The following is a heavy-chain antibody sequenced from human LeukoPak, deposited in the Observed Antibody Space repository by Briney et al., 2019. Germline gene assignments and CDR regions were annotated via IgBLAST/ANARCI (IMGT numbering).Heavy chain of an antibody. V-gene: IGHV3-7*01. Sequence: PGGSLRLSCAASGFTFSSYWMSWVRQAPGKGLEWVANIKQDGSEKYYVDSVKGRFTISRDNAKNSLYLQMNSLRAEDTAVYYCARELLWGDYYMDVWGKGTTVTVSS. CDR1: GFTFSSYW. CDR2: IKQDGSEK. D-gene: IGHD3-16*01. J-gene: IGHJ6*03. CDR3: ARELLWGDYYMDV.